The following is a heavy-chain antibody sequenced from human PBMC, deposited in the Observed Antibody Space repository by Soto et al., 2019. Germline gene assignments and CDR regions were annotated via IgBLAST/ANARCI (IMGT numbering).Heavy chain of an antibody. CDR2: ISSSSSYT. CDR1: GFTFSDYY. V-gene: IGHV3-11*06. J-gene: IGHJ5*02. CDR3: ARDKPSAGYGVDP. Sequence: GSLRLSCAASGFTFSDYYMSWIRQAPGKGLEWVSYISSSSSYTNYADSVKGRFTIYRDNDKNSLYLQMNSLRDEDTAVYYCARDKPSAGYGVDPWGQGTLVTVSS. D-gene: IGHD3-10*01.